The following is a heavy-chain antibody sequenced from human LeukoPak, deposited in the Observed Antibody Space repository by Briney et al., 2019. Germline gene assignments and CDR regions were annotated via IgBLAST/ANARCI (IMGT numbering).Heavy chain of an antibody. Sequence: GASVKVSWKASGYSFTTFSIAWVRQAPGQGLEWMGWINANSGKTHYAQKFHDRVTMTTDTPTNTAYIELSGLKSDDTAMCYCSRDSPFGAVVDFNYWGQGNLVTVSS. CDR1: GYSFTTFS. CDR3: SRDSPFGAVVDFNY. D-gene: IGHD3-16*02. V-gene: IGHV1-18*01. CDR2: INANSGKT. J-gene: IGHJ4*02.